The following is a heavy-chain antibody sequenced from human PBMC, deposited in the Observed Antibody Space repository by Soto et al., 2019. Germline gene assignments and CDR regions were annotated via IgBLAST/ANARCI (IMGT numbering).Heavy chain of an antibody. D-gene: IGHD2-15*01. J-gene: IGHJ4*02. CDR3: ARDISPEGLDY. Sequence: QVQLVESGGGVVQPGRSLRLSCAASGFTFSSYGMHWVRQAPGKGLEWVAVIWYDESNKYYGDPVKGRFTVSRDNSKNTLYLQMNGLRAEDTAVYYCARDISPEGLDYWGQGTLVTVSS. CDR1: GFTFSSYG. V-gene: IGHV3-33*01. CDR2: IWYDESNK.